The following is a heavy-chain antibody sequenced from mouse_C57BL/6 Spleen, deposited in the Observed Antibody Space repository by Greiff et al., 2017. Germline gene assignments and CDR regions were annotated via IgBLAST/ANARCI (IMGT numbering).Heavy chain of an antibody. Sequence: EVHLVESGGGLVQPGGSLKLSCAASGFTFSDYYMYWVRQTPEKRLEWVAYISNGGGSTYYPDTVKGRITISRGNAKNTLYLQMSRLKSDDTAMYYCARHYDYLYAMDYWGQGTSVTVSS. CDR3: ARHYDYLYAMDY. J-gene: IGHJ4*01. CDR1: GFTFSDYY. D-gene: IGHD2-4*01. CDR2: ISNGGGST. V-gene: IGHV5-12*01.